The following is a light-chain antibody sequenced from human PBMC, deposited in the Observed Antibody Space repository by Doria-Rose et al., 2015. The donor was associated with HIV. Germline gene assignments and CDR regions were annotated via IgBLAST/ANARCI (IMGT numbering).Light chain of an antibody. CDR3: QQRSNWPPIFT. Sequence: TLSCRASQSVSSNLAWYQQKPGQAPRLLIYDASNRATGIPARFSGSGSGTDFTLTISSPEPEDFAVYFCQQRSNWPPIFTFGPGTKVDI. J-gene: IGKJ3*01. CDR2: DAS. V-gene: IGKV3-11*01. CDR1: QSVSSN.